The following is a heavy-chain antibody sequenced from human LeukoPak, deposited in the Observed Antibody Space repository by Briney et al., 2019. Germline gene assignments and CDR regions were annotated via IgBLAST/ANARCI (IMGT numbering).Heavy chain of an antibody. J-gene: IGHJ4*02. CDR1: GFTFSRYS. D-gene: IGHD3-10*01. Sequence: GSLRLSCAASGFTFSRYSMNWVRQAPGKGLEWVSSISISSNYIYYSDSVKGRFTISRDNAKNSLYLQMSSLRAEDTGFYYCAREVYYGSGRRFDLWGQGTLVTVSS. CDR2: ISISSNYI. V-gene: IGHV3-21*01. CDR3: AREVYYGSGRRFDL.